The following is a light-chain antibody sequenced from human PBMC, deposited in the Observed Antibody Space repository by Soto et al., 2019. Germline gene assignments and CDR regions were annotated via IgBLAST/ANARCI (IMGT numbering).Light chain of an antibody. V-gene: IGLV2-14*03. Sequence: QSVLTQPASVSGSPGQSITFSCTGTSSDVGDYNYVSWYQQHPGKAPKLMIYDVSQRPSGVSNRFSGSKSGNTASLTISGLQAADEADYYCSSYTRSSTLVVFGGGTKLTVL. CDR2: DVS. CDR3: SSYTRSSTLVV. CDR1: SSDVGDYNY. J-gene: IGLJ2*01.